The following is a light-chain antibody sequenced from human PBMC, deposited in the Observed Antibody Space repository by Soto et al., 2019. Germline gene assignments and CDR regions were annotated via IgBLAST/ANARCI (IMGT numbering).Light chain of an antibody. CDR2: GAS. CDR1: QSVSSSY. CDR3: QQYGSSPTWT. J-gene: IGKJ1*01. V-gene: IGKV3-20*01. Sequence: EIVLTQSPGTLSLSSGERATLSCRASQSVSSSYLVWYQQKPGQAPRLLIYGASSRATGIPDRFSGSGSGTDFTLTISRLEPEDFAVYYCQQYGSSPTWTFGQGTKVDIK.